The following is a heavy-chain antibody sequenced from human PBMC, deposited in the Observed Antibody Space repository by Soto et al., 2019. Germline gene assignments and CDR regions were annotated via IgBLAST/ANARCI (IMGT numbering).Heavy chain of an antibody. D-gene: IGHD2-15*01. Sequence: ASVKVSCKASGYTFTSYDINWVRQATGQGLEWMGWMNPNSGNTGFAQKFQGRVTLTRNTSISTAYMELSSLRSEDTAVYYCARDAWIAVGGNCFDPWGQGTLVTVSS. CDR1: GYTFTSYD. J-gene: IGHJ5*02. V-gene: IGHV1-8*01. CDR2: MNPNSGNT. CDR3: ARDAWIAVGGNCFDP.